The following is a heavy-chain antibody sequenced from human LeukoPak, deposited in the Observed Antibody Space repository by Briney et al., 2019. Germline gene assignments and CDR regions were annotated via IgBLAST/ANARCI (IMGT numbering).Heavy chain of an antibody. J-gene: IGHJ4*02. D-gene: IGHD6-19*01. Sequence: PGGSLRLSCAASGFTFSKYWMLWVRQAPGKGLESVSRINTDGTVTTYADSVKGRFTVSRDNADNTMFLQMTSVRDDDKAVYYCATKQWLAPPPDSWGQGTPVTVSS. CDR2: INTDGTVT. V-gene: IGHV3-74*01. CDR1: GFTFSKYW. CDR3: ATKQWLAPPPDS.